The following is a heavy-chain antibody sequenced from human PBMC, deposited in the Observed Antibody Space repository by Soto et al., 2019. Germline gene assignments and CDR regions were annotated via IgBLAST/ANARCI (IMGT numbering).Heavy chain of an antibody. J-gene: IGHJ4*02. D-gene: IGHD2-8*02. CDR1: GFTFRNFW. Sequence: GGSLRLSCAASGFTFRNFWMSWVRQAPGKGLEWVARIKQDGSEKYYVDSVKGRFTISRDNAKNSVYLQMNSLRAEDTAVYYCARDAYYSTAWWGQGTLVTVSS. CDR2: IKQDGSEK. V-gene: IGHV3-7*05. CDR3: ARDAYYSTAW.